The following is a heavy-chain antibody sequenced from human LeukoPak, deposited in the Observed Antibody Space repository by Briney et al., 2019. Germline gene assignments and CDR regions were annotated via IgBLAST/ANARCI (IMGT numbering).Heavy chain of an antibody. CDR1: GYTFTSYG. CDR2: ISAYNGNT. Sequence: ASVKVSCMASGYTFTSYGISWVRQAPGRGLEWMGWISAYNGNTNYAQKLQGRVTMTTDTSTSTAYMELRSLRSDDTAVYYCASRVSDYGSGSFESDAFDIWGQGTMVTVSS. J-gene: IGHJ3*02. V-gene: IGHV1-18*01. CDR3: ASRVSDYGSGSFESDAFDI. D-gene: IGHD3-10*01.